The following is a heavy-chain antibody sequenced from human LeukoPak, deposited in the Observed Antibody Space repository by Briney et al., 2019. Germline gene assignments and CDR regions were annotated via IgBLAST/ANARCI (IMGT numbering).Heavy chain of an antibody. CDR2: IVVGSGNT. J-gene: IGHJ3*02. Sequence: SVTVSCKASGFTFTSSAMQWVRQARGQRIEWIGWIVVGSGNTNYAQKIQERVTITRDMSTSTAYMELSSLRTEDTAVYYCARDDEQPALSACDIWGQGTMVTVSS. D-gene: IGHD5-24*01. CDR3: ARDDEQPALSACDI. V-gene: IGHV1-58*02. CDR1: GFTFTSSA.